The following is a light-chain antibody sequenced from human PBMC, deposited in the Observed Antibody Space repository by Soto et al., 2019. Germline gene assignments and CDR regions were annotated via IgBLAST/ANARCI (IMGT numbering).Light chain of an antibody. Sequence: ENVLTQSPGTLSASPGERVTLSCRASHSVGNNYLAWFQQKPGQAPRLLIDDASRRATGIPDRFSGSGSGTDFTLTISRLEPEDFAVYYCQQCATSPLTFGGGTKVEIK. J-gene: IGKJ4*01. CDR2: DAS. CDR3: QQCATSPLT. V-gene: IGKV3-20*01. CDR1: HSVGNNY.